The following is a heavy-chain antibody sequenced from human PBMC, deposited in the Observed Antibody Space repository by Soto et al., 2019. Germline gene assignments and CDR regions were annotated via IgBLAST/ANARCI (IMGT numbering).Heavy chain of an antibody. CDR2: INHSGST. V-gene: IGHV4-34*01. D-gene: IGHD5-18*01. J-gene: IGHJ4*02. CDR1: GGSFSGFY. CDR3: ARIRYSYRPPPRPGSVDY. Sequence: SSGTLSPTRAVFGGSFSGFYWSWIRQPPGEGLEWIGEINHSGSTNYNPSLKSRVTISVDTSKNQFSLKLSSVTAADTAVYYCARIRYSYRPPPRPGSVDYWGQGTLVTVSS.